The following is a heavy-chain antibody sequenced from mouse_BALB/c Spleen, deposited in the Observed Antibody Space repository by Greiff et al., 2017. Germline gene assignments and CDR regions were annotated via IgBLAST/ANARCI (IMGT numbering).Heavy chain of an antibody. D-gene: IGHD2-2*01. Sequence: EVKLMESGPGLVKPSQSLSLTCTVTGYSITSYYAWNWIRQFPGNKLEWMGYISYSGSTSYNPSLKSRISITRDTSKNQFFLQLNSVTTEDTATYYCARGGYDADYWGQGTTLTVSS. CDR2: ISYSGST. CDR1: GYSITSYYA. J-gene: IGHJ2*01. CDR3: ARGGYDADY. V-gene: IGHV3-2*02.